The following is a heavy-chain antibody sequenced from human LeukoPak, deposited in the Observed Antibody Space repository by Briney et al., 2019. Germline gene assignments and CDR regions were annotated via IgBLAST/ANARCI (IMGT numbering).Heavy chain of an antibody. D-gene: IGHD3-10*01. J-gene: IGHJ5*02. CDR2: MNPNSGNT. Sequence: ASVKVSCKASRYTFTSYDINWVRQATGQGLEWMGWMNPNSGNTGYAQKFQGRVTMTRNTSISTAYMELSSLRSEDTAVYYCARALGLSGSGSPWGQGTLVTVSS. CDR3: ARALGLSGSGSP. V-gene: IGHV1-8*01. CDR1: RYTFTSYD.